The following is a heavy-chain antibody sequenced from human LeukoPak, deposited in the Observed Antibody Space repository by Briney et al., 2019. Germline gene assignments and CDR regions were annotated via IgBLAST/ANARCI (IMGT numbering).Heavy chain of an antibody. Sequence: PSETQSLTCTVSGGSISGYYWSWIRQSPGKGLEWIAYVYSSGSTNYNPSLYSRVTISLDTSKNQFSLKLSSVTAADTAVYFCARSGTRSGGAFDIWGQGTIVTVSS. CDR1: GGSISGYY. CDR2: VYSSGST. CDR3: ARSGTRSGGAFDI. D-gene: IGHD4-23*01. J-gene: IGHJ3*02. V-gene: IGHV4-59*08.